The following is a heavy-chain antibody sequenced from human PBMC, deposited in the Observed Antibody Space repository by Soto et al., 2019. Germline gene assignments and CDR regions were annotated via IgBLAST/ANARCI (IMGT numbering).Heavy chain of an antibody. CDR3: ARARLNNRYCSSTSCPRDYCGMDV. V-gene: IGHV3-33*01. CDR2: IWYDGSNK. CDR1: GFTFSSYG. J-gene: IGHJ6*02. D-gene: IGHD2-2*01. Sequence: QVQLVESGGGVVQPGRSLRLSCAASGFTFSSYGMHWVRQAPGKGLEWVAVIWYDGSNKYYADSVKGRFTISRDNSKNTLYLQMNSVRAEDTAVYYCARARLNNRYCSSTSCPRDYCGMDVWVQGTTVTVSS.